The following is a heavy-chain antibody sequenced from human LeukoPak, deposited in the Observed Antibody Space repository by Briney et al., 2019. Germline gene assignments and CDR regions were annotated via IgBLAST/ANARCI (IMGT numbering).Heavy chain of an antibody. V-gene: IGHV3-23*01. D-gene: IGHD3-9*01. J-gene: IGHJ3*02. Sequence: GGSLRLSCAASGFTFSSYAMSWVRQAPGKGLEWVSSISCCGGSTNYADSGKGRFTISKDNSKNTLYLQMNSLRAEDTAVYYCARGVDHYDILTGAFDIWGQGTMVTVSS. CDR3: ARGVDHYDILTGAFDI. CDR2: ISCCGGST. CDR1: GFTFSSYA.